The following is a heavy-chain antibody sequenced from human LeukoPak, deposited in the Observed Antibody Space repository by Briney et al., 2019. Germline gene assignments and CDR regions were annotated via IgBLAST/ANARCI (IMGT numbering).Heavy chain of an antibody. CDR2: IRYDGSKK. J-gene: IGHJ3*02. Sequence: GGSLRLSCAASRFTFSSYGMHWVRQAPGKGLEWVAFIRYDGSKKHYADSVKGRFTLSRDNSKNTLYLQMNSLRAEDTAVYYCAKVSGLSLVGAREDAFDIWGQGTMATVSS. CDR1: RFTFSSYG. V-gene: IGHV3-30*02. CDR3: AKVSGLSLVGAREDAFDI. D-gene: IGHD1-26*01.